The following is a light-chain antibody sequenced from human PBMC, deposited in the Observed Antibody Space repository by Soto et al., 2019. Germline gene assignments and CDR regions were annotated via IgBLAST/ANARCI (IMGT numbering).Light chain of an antibody. Sequence: EIVLTQSPGTLSLSPGERATLSCRASQSVRNHYLAWYQQKPGQAPRLLIDGASTSATGLPPRFSGSGSGTDFTLTISRLEPQDFAVYYCQQYGSSPWTFGQGTKVDIK. V-gene: IGKV3-20*01. CDR3: QQYGSSPWT. CDR2: GAS. CDR1: QSVRNHY. J-gene: IGKJ1*01.